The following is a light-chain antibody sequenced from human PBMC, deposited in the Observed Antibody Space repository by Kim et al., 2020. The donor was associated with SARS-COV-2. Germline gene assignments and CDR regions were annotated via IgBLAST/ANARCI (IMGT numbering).Light chain of an antibody. CDR2: AAS. J-gene: IGKJ1*01. CDR1: QGISND. CDR3: QKYNGAPWT. V-gene: IGKV1-27*01. Sequence: DIQMTQSPSSLSASVGDRLTITCRASQGISNDLAWYQQKPGKVPKLLIFAASALQSGVPSRFSGSGSGTDFTLTISSLQPEDVATCYCQKYNGAPWTFGQGTKVDIK.